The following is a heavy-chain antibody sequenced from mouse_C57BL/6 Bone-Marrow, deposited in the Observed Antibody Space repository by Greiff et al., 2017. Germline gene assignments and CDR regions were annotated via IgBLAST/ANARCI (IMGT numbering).Heavy chain of an antibody. CDR2: ISDGGSYT. V-gene: IGHV5-4*01. Sequence: EVQVVESGGGLVKPGGSLKLSCAASGFTFSSYAMSWVRQTPEKGLEWVATISDGGSYTYYPDNVKGRFLISRDNAKNNLYRQMSHLKSEDTAVYYCARDRGYYYGSSYDYWGQGTTLTVSS. D-gene: IGHD1-1*01. J-gene: IGHJ2*01. CDR1: GFTFSSYA. CDR3: ARDRGYYYGSSYDY.